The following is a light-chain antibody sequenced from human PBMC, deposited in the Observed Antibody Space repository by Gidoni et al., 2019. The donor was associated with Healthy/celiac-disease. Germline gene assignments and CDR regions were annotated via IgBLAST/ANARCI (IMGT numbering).Light chain of an antibody. J-gene: IGKJ5*01. Sequence: EVVLTQSPATLSLSPGERATLSCRASQSVSSYLAWYQQKPGQAPRLLMYDASNRATGIPARFSGSGSGTDFTRTISSLEPEDFAVYYCQQRSNWPITFGQXTRLEIK. CDR1: QSVSSY. CDR3: QQRSNWPIT. V-gene: IGKV3-11*01. CDR2: DAS.